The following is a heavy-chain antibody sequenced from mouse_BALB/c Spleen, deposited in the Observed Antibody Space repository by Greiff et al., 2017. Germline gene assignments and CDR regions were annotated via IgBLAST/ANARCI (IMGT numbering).Heavy chain of an antibody. Sequence: VQLQQSGAELVRPGASVTLSCKASGYTFTDYEMHWVKQTPVHGLEWIGAIDPETGGTAYNQKFKGKATLTADKSSSTAYMELRSLTSEDSAVYYCTRHGNEYYFDYWGQGTTLTVSS. J-gene: IGHJ2*01. D-gene: IGHD2-1*01. CDR2: IDPETGGT. CDR1: GYTFTDYE. V-gene: IGHV1-15*01. CDR3: TRHGNEYYFDY.